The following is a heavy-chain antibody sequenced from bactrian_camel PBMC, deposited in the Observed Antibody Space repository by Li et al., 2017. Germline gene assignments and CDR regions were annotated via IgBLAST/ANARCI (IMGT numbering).Heavy chain of an antibody. D-gene: IGHD5*01. CDR1: GFTLSSYS. CDR2: IATGSGNT. V-gene: IGHV3S1*01. J-gene: IGHJ4*01. Sequence: HVQLVESGGGLVQPGGSLRLSCAASGFTLSSYSMDWVRQAPGKELEWVSRIATGSGNTYYADSVKGRFTISQDNAKNTVYLQLDSLKTEDTAMYYWAKDWGSRTVSKGQGTQVTVS.